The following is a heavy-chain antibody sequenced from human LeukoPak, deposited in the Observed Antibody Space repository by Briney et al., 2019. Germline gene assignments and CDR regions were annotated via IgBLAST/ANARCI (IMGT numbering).Heavy chain of an antibody. V-gene: IGHV3-21*01. CDR1: GFSLSSYR. J-gene: IGHJ4*02. Sequence: GGSLRLSCAASGFSLSSYRMIWVRQAPGKGLEWVSAIIESSYTYYADSVKGRFTISRDNAKNSLYLQMNSLRAEDTALYYCAREGDFYGTGSGLLRVAVDYWGQGILVTVSS. CDR3: AREGDFYGTGSGLLRVAVDY. D-gene: IGHD3-10*01. CDR2: IIESSYT.